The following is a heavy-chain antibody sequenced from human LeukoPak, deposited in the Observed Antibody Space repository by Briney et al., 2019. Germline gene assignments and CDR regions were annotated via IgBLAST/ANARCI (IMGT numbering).Heavy chain of an antibody. CDR1: GGSISSGDYY. Sequence: LSLTCTVSGGSISSGDYYWSWIRQPPGKGLEWVSAISGSGGSTYYADSVKGRFTISRDNSKNTLYLQMNSLRAEDTAVYYCAKDTPSGGYWGQGTLVTVSS. V-gene: IGHV3-23*01. CDR2: ISGSGGST. CDR3: AKDTPSGGY. J-gene: IGHJ4*02. D-gene: IGHD3-16*01.